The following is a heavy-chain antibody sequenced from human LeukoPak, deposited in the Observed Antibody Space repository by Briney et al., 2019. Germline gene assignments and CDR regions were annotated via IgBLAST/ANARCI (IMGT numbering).Heavy chain of an antibody. J-gene: IGHJ4*02. Sequence: GGSLRLSCAASGFTFSNYAMSWVRQAPGKGLEWVSAISGSSGSTYYADALKGRFTISRDNSKNTLYLQMNSLRAEDTAVYYCAKTGRDYGDFFYFDYWGQGTLVTVSS. D-gene: IGHD4-17*01. CDR2: ISGSSGST. CDR3: AKTGRDYGDFFYFDY. V-gene: IGHV3-23*01. CDR1: GFTFSNYA.